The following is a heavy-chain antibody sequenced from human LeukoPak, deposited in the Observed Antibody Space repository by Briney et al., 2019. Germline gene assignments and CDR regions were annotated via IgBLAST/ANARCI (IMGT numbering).Heavy chain of an antibody. CDR1: GFTFSSYS. J-gene: IGHJ4*02. D-gene: IGHD2/OR15-2a*01. Sequence: GGSLRLSCAASGFTFSSYSMNWVRQAPGKGLEWVSSISSSSSYIYYADSVKGRFTISRDNTKNSLYLQMNSLRAEDTAVYYCARAVIGGPFFGYWGQGTLVTVSS. CDR2: ISSSSSYI. V-gene: IGHV3-21*04. CDR3: ARAVIGGPFFGY.